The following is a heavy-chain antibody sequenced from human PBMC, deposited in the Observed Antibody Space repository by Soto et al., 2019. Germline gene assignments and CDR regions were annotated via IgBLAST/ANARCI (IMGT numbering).Heavy chain of an antibody. D-gene: IGHD6-19*01. CDR3: ARQDYSSGYDY. V-gene: IGHV4-59*08. J-gene: IGHJ4*02. Sequence: PSETLSLTCTVSGGSISSYYWSWIRQPPGKGLEWIGYIYYSGSTNYNPSLKSRVTISVDTSKNQFSLKLSSVTAADTAVYYCARQDYSSGYDYRGQGILVTVSS. CDR1: GGSISSYY. CDR2: IYYSGST.